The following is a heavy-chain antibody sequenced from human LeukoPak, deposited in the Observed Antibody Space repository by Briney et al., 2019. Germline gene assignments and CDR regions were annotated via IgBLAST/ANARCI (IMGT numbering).Heavy chain of an antibody. CDR3: AHRRRWTVRGVITDNWFDP. CDR2: IYWDDDK. V-gene: IGHV2-5*02. CDR1: GFSLSTSGVG. D-gene: IGHD3-10*01. J-gene: IGHJ5*02. Sequence: SGPTLAKPTQTLTLTCTFSGFSLSTSGVGVGSIPQPPGKALHRLALIYWDDDKRYSPSLKSRLTITKDTSKNQVVLTMTNMDPVDTATYYCAHRRRWTVRGVITDNWFDPWGQGTLVTVSS.